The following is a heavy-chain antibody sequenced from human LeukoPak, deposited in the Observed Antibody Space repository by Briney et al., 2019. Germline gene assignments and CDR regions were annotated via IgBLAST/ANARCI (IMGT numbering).Heavy chain of an antibody. V-gene: IGHV3-23*01. D-gene: IGHD2-2*01. CDR1: GFTFSNHA. J-gene: IGHJ4*02. CDR2: IRASGAST. CDR3: ATRGYCSSTSCNHFFDY. Sequence: GSLRLSCAASGFTFSNHAMSWVRQAPGKGLEWVSTIRASGASTYYADSVKGRFTIPRDNSKNTLYLQLNSLSVEDTAVYYCATRGYCSSTSCNHFFDYWGQGNLVTVSS.